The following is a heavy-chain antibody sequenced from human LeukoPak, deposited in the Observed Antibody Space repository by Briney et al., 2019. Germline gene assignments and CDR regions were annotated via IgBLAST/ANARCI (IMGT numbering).Heavy chain of an antibody. CDR1: GYTFTGYY. J-gene: IGHJ6*02. CDR2: INPNSGGT. CDR3: ARVPDYSFYGMDV. V-gene: IGHV1-2*06. Sequence: GASVKVSCKASGYTFTGYYMHWVRQAPGQGLEWMGRINPNSGGTNYAQKFQGRVTMTRDTSISTAYMELSRLRSDDTAVYYCARVPDYSFYGMDVWGQGTTVTVSS.